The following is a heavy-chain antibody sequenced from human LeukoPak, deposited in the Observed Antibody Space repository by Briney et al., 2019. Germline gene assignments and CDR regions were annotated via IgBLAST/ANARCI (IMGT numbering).Heavy chain of an antibody. CDR2: IKPDGSET. CDR1: GFMFSTYW. Sequence: GGSLRLSCAASGFMFSTYWMTWVRQAPGKGLEWVANIKPDGSETYYVDSVKGRFTISRDNTKNLLYLQMNSLRGEDAAVYYCGGFGYEAAVDLWGQGTLVSVSS. CDR3: GGFGYEAAVDL. J-gene: IGHJ4*02. V-gene: IGHV3-7*01. D-gene: IGHD6-13*01.